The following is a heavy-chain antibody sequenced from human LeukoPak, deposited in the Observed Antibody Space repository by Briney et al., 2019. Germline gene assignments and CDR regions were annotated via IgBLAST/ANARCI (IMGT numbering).Heavy chain of an antibody. CDR3: ARDLVTVTKGFDI. V-gene: IGHV4-59*11. CDR2: ISYIGST. D-gene: IGHD4-17*01. CDR1: DDSFSSHY. Sequence: PSETLSLTCAVSDDSFSSHYWTWIRQPPGKGLEWIGYISYIGSTNYYPSLRSRVTISIDTSKNQFSLKLRSVTAADTAVYYCARDLVTVTKGFDIWGQGTMVSVSS. J-gene: IGHJ3*02.